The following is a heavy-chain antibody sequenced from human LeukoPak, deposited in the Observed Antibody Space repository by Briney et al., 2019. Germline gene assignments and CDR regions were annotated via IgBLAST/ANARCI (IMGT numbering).Heavy chain of an antibody. CDR3: ARERYSSGYYGS. Sequence: ASVKVSCKASGYTFTGYYMHWVRQAPGQGLEWMGRINPNSGGTNYAQKFQGRVTMTRDTSISTAYMELSNLRSEDTAVYYCARERYSSGYYGSWGQGTLVTVSS. D-gene: IGHD3-22*01. J-gene: IGHJ5*02. CDR1: GYTFTGYY. V-gene: IGHV1-2*06. CDR2: INPNSGGT.